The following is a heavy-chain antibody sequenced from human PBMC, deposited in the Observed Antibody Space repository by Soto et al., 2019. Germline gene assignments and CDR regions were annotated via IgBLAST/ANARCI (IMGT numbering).Heavy chain of an antibody. D-gene: IGHD6-13*01. CDR3: ATDGPGVVAAAGLHFDY. V-gene: IGHV1-46*01. J-gene: IGHJ4*02. Sequence: QVQLVQSGAEVKKPGASVKVSCKASGYTFTSYYMHWVRQAPGQGLEWMGIINPSGGSTSYAQKFQGRVTMTRDTSTSTVYMELSSLRSEDTAVYYCATDGPGVVAAAGLHFDYWGQGTLVTVSS. CDR2: INPSGGST. CDR1: GYTFTSYY.